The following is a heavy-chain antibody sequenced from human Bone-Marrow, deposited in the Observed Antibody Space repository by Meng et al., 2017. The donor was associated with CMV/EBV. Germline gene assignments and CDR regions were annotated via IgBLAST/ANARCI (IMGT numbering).Heavy chain of an antibody. V-gene: IGHV3-48*04. D-gene: IGHD5-18*01. Sequence: GGSLRLSCAASGFTFSSYAMSWVRQAPGKGLEWVSSITSSSGTIYYADSVKGRFTIFRDNAKNSLHLQMNSLRADDTAVYYCARDLQLSTWGQRTLVTVSS. J-gene: IGHJ5*02. CDR1: GFTFSSYA. CDR2: ITSSSGTI. CDR3: ARDLQLST.